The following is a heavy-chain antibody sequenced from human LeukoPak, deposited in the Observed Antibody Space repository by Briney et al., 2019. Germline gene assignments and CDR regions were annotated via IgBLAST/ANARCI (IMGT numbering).Heavy chain of an antibody. D-gene: IGHD2-2*02. CDR1: GYTFTSYG. CDR3: ARDHKYQLLYDGMDV. V-gene: IGHV1-18*01. J-gene: IGHJ6*02. Sequence: ASVTVSCKASGYTFTSYGISWVRQAPGQGLEWMGWISAYNGNTNYAQKLQGRVTMTTDTSTSTAYMELRSLRSDDTAVYYCARDHKYQLLYDGMDVWGQGTTVTVSS. CDR2: ISAYNGNT.